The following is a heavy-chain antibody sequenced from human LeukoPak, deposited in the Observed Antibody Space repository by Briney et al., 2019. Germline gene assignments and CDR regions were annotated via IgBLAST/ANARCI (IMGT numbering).Heavy chain of an antibody. CDR1: GXTFSSYA. CDR2: ISGSGGST. V-gene: IGHV3-23*01. J-gene: IGHJ4*02. Sequence: GGSLRLSCAASGXTFSSYAMSWVRQAPGKGLEWVSAISGSGGSTYHADSVKGRFTISRDNSKNTLYLQMNSLRAEDTAVYYCAHISSSWPDYWGQGTLVTVSS. D-gene: IGHD6-13*01. CDR3: AHISSSWPDY.